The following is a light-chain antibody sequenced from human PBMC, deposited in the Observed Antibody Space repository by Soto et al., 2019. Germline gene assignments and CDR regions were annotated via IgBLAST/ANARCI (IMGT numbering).Light chain of an antibody. CDR3: MQAIQTRT. CDR2: LGS. V-gene: IGKV2-28*01. Sequence: ILITQSPLSLPVTPGEPASISCRSSQNLLHRDGFNYMDWYLQKPGQSPQLLIFLGSYRASGVPDRFSGSGSGTDFALRISRVEAEDVGVYYCMQAIQTRTFGPGTKVDIK. J-gene: IGKJ1*01. CDR1: QNLLHRDGFNY.